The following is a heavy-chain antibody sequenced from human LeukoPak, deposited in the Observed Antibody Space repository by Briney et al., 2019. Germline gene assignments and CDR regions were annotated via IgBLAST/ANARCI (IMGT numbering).Heavy chain of an antibody. CDR1: GGSISSYY. D-gene: IGHD3-22*01. J-gene: IGHJ3*02. Sequence: SETLPLTCTVSGGSISSYYWSWIRQPPGKGLEWIGYIYYSGGTYYNPSLKSRVTISVDTSKNQFSLKLSSVTAADTAVYYCARDHAYYYDSSGLGAFDIWGQGTMVTVSS. V-gene: IGHV4-59*12. CDR3: ARDHAYYYDSSGLGAFDI. CDR2: IYYSGGT.